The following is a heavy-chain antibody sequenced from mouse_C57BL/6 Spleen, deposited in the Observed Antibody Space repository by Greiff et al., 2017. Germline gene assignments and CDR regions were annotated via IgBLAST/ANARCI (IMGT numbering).Heavy chain of an antibody. D-gene: IGHD1-1*01. CDR2: IYPGSGST. CDR3: ARGDTTVVARWYFDV. Sequence: QVQLQQPGAELVKPGASVKMSCKASGYTFTSYWITWVKQRPGQGLEWIGDIYPGSGSTNYNEKFKSKATLTVDTSSSTAYMQLSSLTSEDSAVYYCARGDTTVVARWYFDVWGTGTTVTVSS. V-gene: IGHV1-55*01. CDR1: GYTFTSYW. J-gene: IGHJ1*03.